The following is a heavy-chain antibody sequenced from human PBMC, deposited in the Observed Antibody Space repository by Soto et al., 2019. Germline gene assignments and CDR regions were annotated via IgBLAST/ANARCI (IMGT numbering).Heavy chain of an antibody. CDR3: ASQIYCGGDCLYFQD. D-gene: IGHD2-21*02. V-gene: IGHV4-39*01. Sequence: QLQLQESGPGLVKPSETLSLTCTVSGGSISSSSYYWGWIRQPPGKGLEWIGSIYYSGSTHYNPSLKSRVTISGDTSKNQSSLKLSSVTAADTAVYYCASQIYCGGDCLYFQDWGQGTLVTVSS. CDR1: GGSISSSSYY. J-gene: IGHJ1*01. CDR2: IYYSGST.